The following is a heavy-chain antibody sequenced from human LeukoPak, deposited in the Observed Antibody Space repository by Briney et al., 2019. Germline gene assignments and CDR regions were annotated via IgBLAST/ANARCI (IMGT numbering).Heavy chain of an antibody. CDR1: GFTFRDYW. CDR3: AKDSRFCAGYDCRGDAFDS. J-gene: IGHJ3*02. CDR2: IKEDGSQK. Sequence: QTGGSLRLSCAASGFTFRDYWMSWVRQAPGKGLEWVANIKEDGSQKYDVDSVRGRFTISRDNAKNSLFLQMDSLRAEDTAVYCCAKDSRFCAGYDCRGDAFDSWGQGTMVTVTS. D-gene: IGHD3-9*01. V-gene: IGHV3-7*01.